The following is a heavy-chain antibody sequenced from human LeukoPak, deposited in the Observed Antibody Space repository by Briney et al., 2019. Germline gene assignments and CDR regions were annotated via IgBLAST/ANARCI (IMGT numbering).Heavy chain of an antibody. D-gene: IGHD6-13*01. J-gene: IGHJ5*02. CDR3: ASSKEQLVPDEVNWFDP. CDR2: IIPIFGTA. CDR1: GGTFSSYA. Sequence: SVKVSCKASGGTFSSYAISWVRQAPGQGLEWMGGIIPIFGTANYAQKFQGRVTITADESTSTAYMELSSLRSEDTAVHYCASSKEQLVPDEVNWFDPWGQGTLVTVSS. V-gene: IGHV1-69*01.